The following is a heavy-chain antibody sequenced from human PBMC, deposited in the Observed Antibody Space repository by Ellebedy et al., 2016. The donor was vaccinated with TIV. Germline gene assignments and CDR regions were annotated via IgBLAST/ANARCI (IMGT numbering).Heavy chain of an antibody. CDR3: ASTYYYDSSGYYHQYYYYGMDV. D-gene: IGHD3-22*01. Sequence: GESLKISXKGSGYSFTSYWISWVRQMPGKGLEWMGRIDPSDSYTNYSPSFQGHVTISADKSISTAYLQWSSLKASDTAMYYCASTYYYDSSGYYHQYYYYGMDVWGQGTTVTVSS. J-gene: IGHJ6*02. V-gene: IGHV5-10-1*01. CDR2: IDPSDSYT. CDR1: GYSFTSYW.